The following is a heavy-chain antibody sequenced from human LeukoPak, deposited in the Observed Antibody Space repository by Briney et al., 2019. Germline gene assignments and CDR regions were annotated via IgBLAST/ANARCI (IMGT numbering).Heavy chain of an antibody. V-gene: IGHV3-15*01. Sequence: GGSLRLSCAASGFTFSNARMSWVRQAPGKGLEWVDRIKSKTDGGTTDYAAPVKGRFTISGDDSKNTLYLQMNSLKTEDTAVYYCTTEGDNSGYLGHLFDYWGQGTLITVSS. D-gene: IGHD3-22*01. CDR1: GFTFSNAR. CDR3: TTEGDNSGYLGHLFDY. J-gene: IGHJ4*02. CDR2: IKSKTDGGTT.